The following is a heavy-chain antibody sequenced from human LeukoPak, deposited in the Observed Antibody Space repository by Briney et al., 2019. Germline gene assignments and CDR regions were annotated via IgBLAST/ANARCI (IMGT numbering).Heavy chain of an antibody. CDR1: GGSFSGYY. CDR3: ARVPLYCSSTRCYILEFDY. CDR2: INHSGST. J-gene: IGHJ4*02. D-gene: IGHD2-2*02. V-gene: IGHV4-34*01. Sequence: SETLSLTCAVYGGSFSGYYWSWIRQPPVKGLEWIGEINHSGSTNYNPSLKSRVTISVDTSKNQFSLKLSSVTAADTAVYYCARVPLYCSSTRCYILEFDYWGQGTLVTVSS.